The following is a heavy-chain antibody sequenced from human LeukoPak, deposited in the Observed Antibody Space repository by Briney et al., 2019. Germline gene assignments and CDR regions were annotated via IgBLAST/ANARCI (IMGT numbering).Heavy chain of an antibody. Sequence: ASVKVSCKASGYTFTSYAMHWVRQAPGQRLEWMGWINAGNGNTKYSQKFQGRVTITRDTSASTAYMELSSLRSEDTAVYYCARAGRWGDIVVVPAAYQFDYWGQGTLVTVSS. CDR2: INAGNGNT. CDR1: GYTFTSYA. V-gene: IGHV1-3*01. D-gene: IGHD2-2*01. CDR3: ARAGRWGDIVVVPAAYQFDY. J-gene: IGHJ4*02.